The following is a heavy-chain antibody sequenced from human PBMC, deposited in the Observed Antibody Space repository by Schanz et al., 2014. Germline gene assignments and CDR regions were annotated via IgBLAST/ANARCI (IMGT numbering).Heavy chain of an antibody. V-gene: IGHV4-31*03. D-gene: IGHD5-18*01. CDR3: ARARGYNYGLFDH. CDR1: AGSINSGPYS. CDR2: ISYSGST. Sequence: QVQLQESGPGLVKPSETLILTCNVSAGSINSGPYSWSWVRQHPGKGLEWIGYISYSGSTSFNPSLKSRLTMSLDTSRNHFSLRLTSVSAADTAVYYCARARGYNYGLFDHWGQGTLVTVSS. J-gene: IGHJ4*02.